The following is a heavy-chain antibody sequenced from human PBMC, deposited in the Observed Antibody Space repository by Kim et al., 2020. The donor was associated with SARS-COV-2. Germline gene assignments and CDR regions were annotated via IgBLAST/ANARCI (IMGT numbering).Heavy chain of an antibody. D-gene: IGHD3-10*01. CDR3: ASLITMVRGVINY. J-gene: IGHJ4*02. V-gene: IGHV3-30*04. CDR1: GFTFSSYA. CDR2: ISYDGSNK. Sequence: GSLRLSCAASGFTFSSYAMHWVRQAPGKGLEWVAVISYDGSNKYYADSVKGRFTISRDNSKNTLYLQMNSLRAEDTAVYYCASLITMVRGVINYWGQGTLVTVSS.